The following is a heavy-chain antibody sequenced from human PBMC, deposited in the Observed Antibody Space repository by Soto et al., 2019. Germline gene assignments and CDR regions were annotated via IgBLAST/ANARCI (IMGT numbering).Heavy chain of an antibody. V-gene: IGHV3-23*01. CDR1: GFTFSSYA. CDR2: ISGSGGST. Sequence: GGTLRLSCAASGFTFSSYAMSWVRQAPGKGLEWVSAISGSGGSTYYADCVKGRLTISRDNSKNTLYLQMNSLRAEDTAVYYCVKETGIAAAGTESYYYCGMDVWGQGTTVTVSS. D-gene: IGHD6-13*01. J-gene: IGHJ6*02. CDR3: VKETGIAAAGTESYYYCGMDV.